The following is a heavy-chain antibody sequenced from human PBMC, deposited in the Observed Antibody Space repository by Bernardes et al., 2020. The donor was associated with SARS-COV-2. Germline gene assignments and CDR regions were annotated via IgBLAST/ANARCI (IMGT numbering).Heavy chain of an antibody. CDR1: GISLTSSA. V-gene: IGHV1-58*01. J-gene: IGHJ5*02. Sequence: SVTVSCKASGISLTSSAVQWVRQARAQRLEWIGWIDVDGGGTNYAQKFQERVTITWDMSTSTACMDLSSLSSENTTVYYCAAGPNWFDRWGQGTLVTVSS. CDR2: IDVDGGGT. CDR3: AAGPNWFDR.